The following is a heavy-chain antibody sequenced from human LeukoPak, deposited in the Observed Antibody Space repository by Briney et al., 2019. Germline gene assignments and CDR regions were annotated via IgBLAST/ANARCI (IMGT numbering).Heavy chain of an antibody. CDR1: GFTFSAYA. CDR2: ISSNGGSS. Sequence: GGSLRLSCSASGFTFSAYAMYWVRQAPGKGLEYVSGISSNGGSSFYADSVKGRFTISRDNSKNTLYLQMSSLRAEDTAVYYCVRITSVTGGDCWGQGTRLTVSS. V-gene: IGHV3-64D*09. D-gene: IGHD1-1*01. J-gene: IGHJ4*02. CDR3: VRITSVTGGDC.